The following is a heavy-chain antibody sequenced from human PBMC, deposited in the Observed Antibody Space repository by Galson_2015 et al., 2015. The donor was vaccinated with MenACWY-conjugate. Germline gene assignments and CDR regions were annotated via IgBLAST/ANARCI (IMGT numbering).Heavy chain of an antibody. CDR2: IYHSGST. D-gene: IGHD2-2*01. J-gene: IGHJ5*02. CDR3: ARDCVRSSTICYEVAP. Sequence: SETLSLTCTVSGYSISSGYYWGWIRQPPGKGLEWIGSIYHSGSTYYNPSLKSRVTISVDTSKNQFSLKLSSVTAADTAVYYCARDCVRSSTICYEVAPWGQGTLVTVSS. CDR1: GYSISSGYY. V-gene: IGHV4-38-2*02.